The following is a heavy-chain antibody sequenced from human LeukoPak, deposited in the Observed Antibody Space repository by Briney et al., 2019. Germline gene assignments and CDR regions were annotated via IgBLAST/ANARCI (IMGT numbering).Heavy chain of an antibody. J-gene: IGHJ3*01. CDR2: INSDRSEG. CDR1: GFTFSGFW. Sequence: GGSLRLSCAVSGFTFSGFWMSWSRQAPGKGLEWVASINSDRSEGYYADVVKGRFTIPRDNAKNSLYLQINSLRAEDTAVYYCARSSYSSSSSVWGQGTMVTVSS. V-gene: IGHV3-7*03. D-gene: IGHD6-6*01. CDR3: ARSSYSSSSSV.